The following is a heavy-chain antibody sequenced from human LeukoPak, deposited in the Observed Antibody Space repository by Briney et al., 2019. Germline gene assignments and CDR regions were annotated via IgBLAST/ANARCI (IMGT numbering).Heavy chain of an antibody. CDR2: ISDSGDST. CDR3: AKGRRTTSYTGIDY. D-gene: IGHD2-2*02. CDR1: GFTFSSYA. V-gene: IGHV3-23*01. J-gene: IGHJ4*02. Sequence: GGSLRLSCAASGFTFSSYAMSWVRQAPGKGLEWASTISDSGDSTYYADSVKGRFTISRDNSKDTLYLQMNSLRADDTALYYCAKGRRTTSYTGIDYWGQGALVTVSS.